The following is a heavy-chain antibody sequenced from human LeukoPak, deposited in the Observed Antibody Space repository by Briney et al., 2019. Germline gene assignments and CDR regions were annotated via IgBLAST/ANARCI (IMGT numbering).Heavy chain of an antibody. J-gene: IGHJ5*02. D-gene: IGHD2-21*01. CDR3: VRAYHPGGWFDP. V-gene: IGHV3-7*04. Sequence: GGSLRLSCAASGFTFSSYWMTWVRQAPGKGLEWVASMNEDGGEIHYVDSVKGRFTISRDNAKNSLYLQMNSLTAEDTAVYYCVRAYHPGGWFDPWGQGTLVTVSS. CDR1: GFTFSSYW. CDR2: MNEDGGEI.